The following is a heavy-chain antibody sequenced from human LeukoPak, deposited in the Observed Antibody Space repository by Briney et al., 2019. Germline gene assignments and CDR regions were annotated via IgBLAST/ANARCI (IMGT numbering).Heavy chain of an antibody. CDR2: INNDGSST. J-gene: IGHJ5*02. CDR3: ARDSFVTISGGWKRFDP. Sequence: PGGSLRLSCAASGFTFSSFWMHWVRQAPGKGLVWVSRINNDGSSTAYADSVKGRFTIHRDNAKNTLYLQMNSLRAEDTAVYYCARDSFVTISGGWKRFDPWGQGTLVTVSS. D-gene: IGHD3-3*01. V-gene: IGHV3-74*01. CDR1: GFTFSSFW.